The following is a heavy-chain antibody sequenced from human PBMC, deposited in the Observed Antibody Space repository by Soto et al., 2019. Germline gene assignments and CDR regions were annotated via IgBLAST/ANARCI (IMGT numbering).Heavy chain of an antibody. Sequence: SVKVSCKASGGTFSSYTISWVRQAPGQGLEWMGRIIPILGIANYAQKFQGRVTITADKSTSTAYMELSSLRSEDTAVYYCARTLYSGSYSYYYYYGMDVWGQGTTVTVS. CDR2: IIPILGIA. V-gene: IGHV1-69*02. J-gene: IGHJ6*02. CDR1: GGTFSSYT. D-gene: IGHD1-26*01. CDR3: ARTLYSGSYSYYYYYGMDV.